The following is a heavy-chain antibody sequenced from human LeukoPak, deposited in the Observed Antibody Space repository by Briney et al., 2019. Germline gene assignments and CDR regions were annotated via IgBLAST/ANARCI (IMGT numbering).Heavy chain of an antibody. J-gene: IGHJ4*02. V-gene: IGHV3-33*01. D-gene: IGHD6-13*01. CDR2: IWYDASNK. Sequence: GRSLRLSCAASGFTFSSFGMHWVRQAPGKGLEWVAVIWYDASNKYYADSVKGRFTISRDNSKNTLYLQMNSLRDDVTAVYYCVRGVGVSRFNYLDSWGQGTLVIVSS. CDR1: GFTFSSFG. CDR3: VRGVGVSRFNYLDS.